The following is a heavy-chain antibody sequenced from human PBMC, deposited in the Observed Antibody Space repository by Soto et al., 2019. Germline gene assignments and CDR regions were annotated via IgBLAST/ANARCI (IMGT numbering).Heavy chain of an antibody. CDR1: GFTFSSYA. Sequence: GGSLRLSCAASGFTFSSYAMSWVRQAPGKGLEWVSAISGSGGSTYYADPVKGRFTISRDNSKNTLYLQMNSLRAEDTAVYYCAKQGQCSSTSCYFLYYYYYMDVWGKGTTVTVSS. CDR2: ISGSGGST. J-gene: IGHJ6*03. V-gene: IGHV3-23*01. D-gene: IGHD2-2*01. CDR3: AKQGQCSSTSCYFLYYYYYMDV.